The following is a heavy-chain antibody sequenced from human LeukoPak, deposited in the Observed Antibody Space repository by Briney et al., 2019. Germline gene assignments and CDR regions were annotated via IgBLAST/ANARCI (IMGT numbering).Heavy chain of an antibody. CDR1: GGSISSYY. Sequence: SETLSLTCTVSGGSISSYYWSWIRQPAGKGLEWIGRIFTSESTNYNPSLKSRVTMSVDTSKNQFSLKLSSVTAADTAVYYCARDRYYYDSSGDCFDYWGQGTLVTVSS. J-gene: IGHJ4*02. D-gene: IGHD3-22*01. CDR3: ARDRYYYDSSGDCFDY. CDR2: IFTSEST. V-gene: IGHV4-4*07.